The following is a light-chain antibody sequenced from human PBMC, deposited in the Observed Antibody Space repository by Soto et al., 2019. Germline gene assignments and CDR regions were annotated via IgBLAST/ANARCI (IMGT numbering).Light chain of an antibody. V-gene: IGKV3-20*01. CDR1: QSVTSSY. CDR3: QQYGSSGTV. Sequence: EIVLTQSPGTLSLSPGERATLSCRASQSVTSSYLAWYQQKPGQAPRLLIYGASTRATGIPDRFSGSGSGTDFTLAISRLEPEDLAVYYCQQYGSSGTVFGQGTRLE. J-gene: IGKJ5*01. CDR2: GAS.